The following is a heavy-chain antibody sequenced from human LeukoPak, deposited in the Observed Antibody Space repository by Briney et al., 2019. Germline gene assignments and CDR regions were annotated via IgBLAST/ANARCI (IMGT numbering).Heavy chain of an antibody. J-gene: IGHJ4*02. V-gene: IGHV4-34*01. CDR1: GGSFSGYY. Sequence: SETLSLTCAVYGGSFSGYYWSWIRQPPGKGLEWIGEINHSGSTNYNPSLKSRVTISVDTSKNQFSLKLSSVTAADTAVYYCATPTTRTVYFDYWGQGTLVTVSS. D-gene: IGHD4-11*01. CDR3: ATPTTRTVYFDY. CDR2: INHSGST.